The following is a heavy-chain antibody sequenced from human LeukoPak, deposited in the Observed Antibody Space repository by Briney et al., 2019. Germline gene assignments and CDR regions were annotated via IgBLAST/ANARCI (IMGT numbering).Heavy chain of an antibody. CDR3: ARVATVTNNWFDP. V-gene: IGHV1-2*02. D-gene: IGHD4-17*01. CDR1: GYTFTGYY. CDR2: INPNSGGT. J-gene: IGHJ5*02. Sequence: APVKVSCKASGYTFTGYYMHWVRQAPGQGLEWMGWINPNSGGTNYAQKFQGRVTMTRDTSISTAYMELSRLRSDDTAVYYCARVATVTNNWFDPWGQGTLVTVSS.